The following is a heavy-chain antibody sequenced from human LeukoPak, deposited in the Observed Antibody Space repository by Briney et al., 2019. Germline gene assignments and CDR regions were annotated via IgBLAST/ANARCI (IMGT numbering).Heavy chain of an antibody. V-gene: IGHV5-51*01. CDR3: ARLVAEYRGGWCYYMDV. D-gene: IGHD2-21*01. J-gene: IGHJ6*03. CDR1: GYSFTSYW. Sequence: GESLKISCKGSGYSFTSYWIGWVRQMPGKGLEWMGIIYPGDSDTRYSPSFQGQVTISADKSISTAYLQWSSLKASDTAMYYCARLVAEYRGGWCYYMDVWGRGTTVTVSS. CDR2: IYPGDSDT.